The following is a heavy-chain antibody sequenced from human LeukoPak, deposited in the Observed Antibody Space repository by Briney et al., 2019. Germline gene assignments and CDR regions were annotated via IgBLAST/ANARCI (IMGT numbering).Heavy chain of an antibody. J-gene: IGHJ6*03. V-gene: IGHV3-21*01. CDR1: GFIFAKYA. Sequence: PGGSLRLSCTTSGFIFAKYAMNWVRQAPGKALEWVSSITSSGAYIFYADSVKGRFTISRDNAKDSLYLQMNSLGPEDTAVYYCARDPYSGNYGNYYYYYMDVWGKGTTVTISS. D-gene: IGHD1-26*01. CDR3: ARDPYSGNYGNYYYYYMDV. CDR2: ITSSGAYI.